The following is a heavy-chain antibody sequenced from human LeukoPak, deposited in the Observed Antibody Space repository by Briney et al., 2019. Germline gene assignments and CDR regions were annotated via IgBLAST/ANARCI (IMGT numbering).Heavy chain of an antibody. CDR3: ARTIVASFYSDF. Sequence: GGSLRLSCAACGFAFNEYYMSWIRQGPGKGLEWVSYISSSTTHTRYAESVNGRFSISRDNVKRSLHLEMNSLRVDDTAVYYCARTIVASFYSDFWGQGTLVIVSS. CDR2: ISSSTTHT. D-gene: IGHD2-21*01. V-gene: IGHV3-11*03. CDR1: GFAFNEYY. J-gene: IGHJ4*02.